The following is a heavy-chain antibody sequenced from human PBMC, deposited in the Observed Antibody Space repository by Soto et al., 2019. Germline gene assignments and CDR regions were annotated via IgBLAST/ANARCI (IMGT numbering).Heavy chain of an antibody. CDR1: GFTFSGSA. CDR2: IRSKANSYAT. Sequence: GGSLRLSCAASGFTFSGSAMHWVRQASGKGLEWVGRIRSKANSYATAYAASVKGRFTISRDDSKNTAYLQMNSLKTEDTAVYYCTRQGRSYDSPNYYYYYYMDVWGKGTTVTVSS. CDR3: TRQGRSYDSPNYYYYYYMDV. J-gene: IGHJ6*03. D-gene: IGHD2-15*01. V-gene: IGHV3-73*01.